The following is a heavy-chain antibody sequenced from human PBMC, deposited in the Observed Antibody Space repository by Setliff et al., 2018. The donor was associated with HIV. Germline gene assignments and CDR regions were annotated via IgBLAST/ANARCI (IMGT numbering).Heavy chain of an antibody. Sequence: ASVKVSCKASGYTFTSSAMSWVRQAPGQGLEWMGWINTDTGRTTYAQGFTGRFVFSLDTSVSTAYLQISSLKAEDTAVYFCARGYSSGWSDYWGQGALVTVSS. CDR2: INTDTGRT. CDR3: ARGYSSGWSDY. D-gene: IGHD6-19*01. J-gene: IGHJ4*02. V-gene: IGHV7-4-1*02. CDR1: GYTFTSSA.